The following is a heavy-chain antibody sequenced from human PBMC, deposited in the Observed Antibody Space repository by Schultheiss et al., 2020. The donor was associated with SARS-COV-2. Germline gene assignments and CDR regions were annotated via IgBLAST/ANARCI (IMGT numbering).Heavy chain of an antibody. CDR2: IYYSGST. Sequence: SETLSLTCAVYGGSFSSYYWSWIRQHPGKGLEWIGYIYYSGSTNYNPSLKSRVTISVDTSKNQFSLKLSSVTAADTAVYYCARGPGRYCSGGSCFFDYWGQGTLVTVSS. CDR1: GGSFSSYY. D-gene: IGHD2-15*01. J-gene: IGHJ4*02. V-gene: IGHV4-59*12. CDR3: ARGPGRYCSGGSCFFDY.